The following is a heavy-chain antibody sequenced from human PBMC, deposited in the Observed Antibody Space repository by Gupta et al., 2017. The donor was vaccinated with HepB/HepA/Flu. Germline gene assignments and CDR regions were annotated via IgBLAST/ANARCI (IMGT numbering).Heavy chain of an antibody. D-gene: IGHD3-10*01. CDR1: GYTFPGYY. CDR2: INPNSGGT. CDR3: ARGPAYDGSGSYYNLDY. Sequence: QVQLVQSGAEVKKPGASVKVSCKASGYTFPGYYMHWVRQAPGQGLEWMGWINPNSGGTNYAQKFQGGVTMTRDTSISTAYMELSRLRSDDTAVYYCARGPAYDGSGSYYNLDYWGQGTLVTVSS. V-gene: IGHV1-2*02. J-gene: IGHJ4*02.